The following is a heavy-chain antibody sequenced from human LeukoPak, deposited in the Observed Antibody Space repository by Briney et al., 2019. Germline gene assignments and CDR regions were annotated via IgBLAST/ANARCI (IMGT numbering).Heavy chain of an antibody. CDR3: AKDSRGYSGYDFDS. D-gene: IGHD5-12*01. V-gene: IGHV3-23*01. CDR2: ISGGGGST. CDR1: GFTFRSYA. J-gene: IGHJ4*02. Sequence: GGSLRLSCAASGFTFRSYAMSWVRQAPGKGLEWVSGISGGGGSTYYADSVKGRFTISRDNSKKKLYLQMNSLRAEGTAVYYCAKDSRGYSGYDFDSWGQGSLVTVSS.